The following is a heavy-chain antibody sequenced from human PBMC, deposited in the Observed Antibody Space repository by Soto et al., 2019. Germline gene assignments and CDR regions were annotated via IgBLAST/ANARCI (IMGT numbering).Heavy chain of an antibody. J-gene: IGHJ6*02. V-gene: IGHV5-51*01. CDR2: IYPGDSDT. CDR3: ARRTLGKLDV. CDR1: GYSFTTFW. Sequence: GESLKISCKGSGYSFTTFWIGWVRQMPGKGLEWMGIIYPGDSDTRYSPSFQGQVTISADKSISTAYVQWSSLKASDTAIYYCARRTLGKLDVWGLGTTVTVSS.